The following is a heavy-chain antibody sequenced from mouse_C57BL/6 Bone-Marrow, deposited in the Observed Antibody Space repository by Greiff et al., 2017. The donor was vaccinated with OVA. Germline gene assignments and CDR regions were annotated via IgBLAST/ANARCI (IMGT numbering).Heavy chain of an antibody. CDR2: IYPGSGNT. CDR3: ARDDRYFFEY. Sequence: QVQLKESGAEVVRPGASVKLSCKASGYTFTDHYINWVKQRPGQGLEWIARIYPGSGNTYYNEKFKGKATLTAEKSSNTAYMQLSSLTSEDSAVYVCARDDRYFFEYWGQGTTLTGSS. CDR1: GYTFTDHY. D-gene: IGHD2-3*01. J-gene: IGHJ2*01. V-gene: IGHV1-76*01.